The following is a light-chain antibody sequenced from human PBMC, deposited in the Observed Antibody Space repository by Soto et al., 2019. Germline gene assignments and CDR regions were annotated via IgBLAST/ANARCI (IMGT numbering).Light chain of an antibody. J-gene: IGKJ2*01. CDR2: GAS. Sequence: VLSQSPGTLSLSPGERATLSCRASQSVSSSYLAWYQQKPGQAPRLLIYGASSRATGIPDRFSGSGSGTDFTLTISRLEPEDFAVYFCQQYGNSPPNTFGQGTKVDIK. V-gene: IGKV3-20*01. CDR1: QSVSSSY. CDR3: QQYGNSPPNT.